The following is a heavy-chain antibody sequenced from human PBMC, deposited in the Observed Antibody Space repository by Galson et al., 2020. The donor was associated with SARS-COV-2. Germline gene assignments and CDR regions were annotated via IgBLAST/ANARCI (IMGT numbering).Heavy chain of an antibody. J-gene: IGHJ6*02. Sequence: GGSLRLSCAASGFKVSNNHLSWVRPTPGKGLERVALIFSDDRIYYADPVNGRFLVSRDNPKNGLSLQMNSLRAENTVVYFCTRAPPLCSGMVCYWKRFYYYGMDVWGQGTTVTVSS. CDR3: TRAPPLCSGMVCYWKRFYYYGMDV. V-gene: IGHV3-66*01. D-gene: IGHD2-15*01. CDR1: GFKVSNNH. CDR2: IFSDDRI.